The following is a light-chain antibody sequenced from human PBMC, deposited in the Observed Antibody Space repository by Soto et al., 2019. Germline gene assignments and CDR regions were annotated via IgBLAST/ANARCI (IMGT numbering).Light chain of an antibody. J-gene: IGLJ2*01. Sequence: QPVLTQSPSASASLGASVKLTCTLSSGHSSYAIACHQQQPEKGPRYLMKLNSDGSHFKGDGIPDRFSGSSSGAERYLTISSLQSEEEADYYCQTWGTGIVIFGGGTKLTVL. CDR2: LNSDGSH. V-gene: IGLV4-69*01. CDR1: SGHSSYA. CDR3: QTWGTGIVI.